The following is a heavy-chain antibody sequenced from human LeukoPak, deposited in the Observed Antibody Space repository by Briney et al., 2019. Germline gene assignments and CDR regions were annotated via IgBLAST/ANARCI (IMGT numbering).Heavy chain of an antibody. D-gene: IGHD1-26*01. V-gene: IGHV4-4*02. CDR1: GXSISSTNW. CDR3: SRESGAFCPFGY. CDR2: ISLTGEA. Sequence: PSETLSLTFGVSGXSISSTNWWSWVRHPPGEGLQWIGEISLTGEANYNPSLNGRVTMSLDKSRNQLSLKLTSVTAADTAIYYCSRESGAFCPFGYWGQGTLVIVPP. J-gene: IGHJ4*02.